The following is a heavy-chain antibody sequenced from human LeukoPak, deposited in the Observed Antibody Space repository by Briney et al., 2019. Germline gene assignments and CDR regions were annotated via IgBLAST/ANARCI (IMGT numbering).Heavy chain of an antibody. CDR1: GYTFTGYY. D-gene: IGHD1-26*01. V-gene: IGHV1-2*02. CDR3: AREWELRIGPLDY. CDR2: INPNSGGT. Sequence: GASVKVSCKASGYTFTGYYMHWVRQAPGQGLEWMGWINPNSGGTNYAQKFQGRVTMTRDTSISTAYMELSRLRSDDTAVYYCAREWELRIGPLDYWGQGTLVTVSS. J-gene: IGHJ4*02.